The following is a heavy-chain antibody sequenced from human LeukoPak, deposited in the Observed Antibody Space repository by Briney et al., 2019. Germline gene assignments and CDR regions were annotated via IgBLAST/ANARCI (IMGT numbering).Heavy chain of an antibody. V-gene: IGHV3-23*01. CDR3: AKKVGLVSAPLYYFDL. CDR2: TSGPGGSR. D-gene: IGHD6-6*01. J-gene: IGHJ4*02. CDR1: GFTFSSYA. Sequence: GGSLRLSCAASGFTFSSYAMSWVRQAPGKGLEWVSATSGPGGSRDYADSVKGRFTISRDNSKNTLYLQMNSLRAEDTAIYYCAKKVGLVSAPLYYFDLWGQGTLVTVSS.